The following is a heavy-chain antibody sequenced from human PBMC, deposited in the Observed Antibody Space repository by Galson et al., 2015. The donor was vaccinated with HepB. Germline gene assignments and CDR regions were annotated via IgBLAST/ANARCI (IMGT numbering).Heavy chain of an antibody. CDR2: INSDGSST. V-gene: IGHV3-74*01. CDR1: GFTFSSYW. CDR3: ARDFESDYGGNSYFDY. D-gene: IGHD4-23*01. J-gene: IGHJ4*02. Sequence: SLRLSCAASGFTFSSYWMHWVRQAPGKGLVWVSRINSDGSSTSYADSVKGRFTISRDNAKNTLYLQMNSLRAEDTAVYYCARDFESDYGGNSYFDYWGQGTLVTVSS.